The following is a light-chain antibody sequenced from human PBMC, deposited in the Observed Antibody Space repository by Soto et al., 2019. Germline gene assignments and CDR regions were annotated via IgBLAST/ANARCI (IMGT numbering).Light chain of an antibody. J-gene: IGLJ3*02. CDR1: TSDVGSYNL. CDR3: CSYAGSYTKV. CDR2: EGT. Sequence: QSALTQPASVSGSPGQSITISCTGTTSDVGSYNLVSWYQQYPGKAPKLLIYEGTKWPSGVSNRFSGSKSGNTASLTISGLQAEDEAEYYCCSYAGSYTKVFGGGTKLTVL. V-gene: IGLV2-23*01.